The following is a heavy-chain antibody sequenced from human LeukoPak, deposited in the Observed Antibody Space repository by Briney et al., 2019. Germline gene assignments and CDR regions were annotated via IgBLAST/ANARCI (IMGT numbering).Heavy chain of an antibody. CDR2: IYHSGST. J-gene: IGHJ5*02. Sequence: PSETLSLTCAVSGGSISSGGYSWSWIRQPPGKGLEWIGHIYHSGSTYYNPSLKSRVTISVDRSRNQFSLKLSSVTAADTAVYYCARDPHDYGDYAGTWGQGTLVTVSS. CDR3: ARDPHDYGDYAGT. CDR1: GGSISSGGYS. V-gene: IGHV4-30-2*01. D-gene: IGHD4-17*01.